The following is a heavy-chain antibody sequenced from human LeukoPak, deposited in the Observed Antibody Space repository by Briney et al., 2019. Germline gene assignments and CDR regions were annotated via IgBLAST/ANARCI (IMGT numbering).Heavy chain of an antibody. J-gene: IGHJ4*02. D-gene: IGHD3-22*01. CDR1: GGSISSGSYY. Sequence: SETLSLTCTVSGGSISSGSYYWSWIRQPAGKGLEWIGRIYTSGSTNYNPSLKSRVTMSVDTSKNQFSLKLSSVTAADTAVYYCARDAYYYDSSGYFRFDYWGQGTLVTVSS. CDR2: IYTSGST. V-gene: IGHV4-61*02. CDR3: ARDAYYYDSSGYFRFDY.